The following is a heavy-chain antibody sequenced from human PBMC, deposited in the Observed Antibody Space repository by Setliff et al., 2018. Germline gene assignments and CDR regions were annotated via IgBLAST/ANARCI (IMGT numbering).Heavy chain of an antibody. CDR2: IYSKGSM. CDR1: GGPINSGPYY. Sequence: KPSETLSLTCTVSGGPINSGPYYWTWIRQSAGKGLEWIGQIYSKGSMNYNPSLKSRVTISADSSKSQFFLELNSVTAADTAVYYRARGDSSGNNYPVLDYWGQGILVTVSS. D-gene: IGHD1-26*01. J-gene: IGHJ4*02. CDR3: ARGDSSGNNYPVLDY. V-gene: IGHV4-61*09.